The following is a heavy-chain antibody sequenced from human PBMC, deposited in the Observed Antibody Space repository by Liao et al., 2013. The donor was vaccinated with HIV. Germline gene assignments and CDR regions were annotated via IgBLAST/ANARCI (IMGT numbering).Heavy chain of an antibody. V-gene: IGHV4-59*01. CDR3: ARGPGYYDSSGYWGY. J-gene: IGHJ4*02. Sequence: QVQLQESGPGLVKPSQTLSLTCTVSGGSISSYFWNWIRKSPGKGLEWIGSVSYSGGANYNPSLESRVTISVDTTKNQFSLKMNSVTAADTAVYYCARGPGYYDSSGYWGYWGQGTLVTVSS. CDR1: GGSISSYF. CDR2: VSYSGGA. D-gene: IGHD3-22*01.